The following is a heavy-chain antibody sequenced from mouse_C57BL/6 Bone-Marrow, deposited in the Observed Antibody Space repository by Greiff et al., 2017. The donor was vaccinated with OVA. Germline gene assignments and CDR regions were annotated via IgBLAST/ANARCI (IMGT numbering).Heavy chain of an antibody. J-gene: IGHJ3*01. V-gene: IGHV1-9*01. CDR1: GYTFTGYW. D-gene: IGHD2-4*01. CDR3: ARTTIYYDYDGLLLAN. Sequence: QVQLQQSGAELMKPGASVKLSCKATGYTFTGYWIEWVKQRPGHGLEWIGEILPGSGSTNYNEKFKGKATFTADTSSNTAYMQLSSLTTEDSAIYYCARTTIYYDYDGLLLANWGQGTLVTVSA. CDR2: ILPGSGST.